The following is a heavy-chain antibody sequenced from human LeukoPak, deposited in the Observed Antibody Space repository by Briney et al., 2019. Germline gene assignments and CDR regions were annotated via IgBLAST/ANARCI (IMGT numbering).Heavy chain of an antibody. J-gene: IGHJ4*02. Sequence: SETLSLTCTVSGGSISSYYWSWIRQPAGKGLEWIGRIYTSGSTNYNPSLKSRVTISVDTSKNQFSLKLSSVTAADTAVYYCARNYYYDSSGYFDYWGQGTLVTVSS. D-gene: IGHD3-22*01. V-gene: IGHV4-4*07. CDR1: GGSISSYY. CDR3: ARNYYYDSSGYFDY. CDR2: IYTSGST.